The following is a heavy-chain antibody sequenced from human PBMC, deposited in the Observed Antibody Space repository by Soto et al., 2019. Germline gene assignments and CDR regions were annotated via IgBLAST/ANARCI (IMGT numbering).Heavy chain of an antibody. D-gene: IGHD3-10*01. J-gene: IGHJ4*02. V-gene: IGHV3-30-3*01. CDR3: ARDPYGCYIFDS. Sequence: QVQLVESGGGVVQPGTSLRLSCAASGFTFRNYAMHWVRQAPAKGLEWLAVISFDGANIFYADAAKGRFTISRDNSKETLYLQWDSIRTEYTGVYWCARDPYGCYIFDSGGQGPQVPLSS. CDR1: GFTFRNYA. CDR2: ISFDGANI.